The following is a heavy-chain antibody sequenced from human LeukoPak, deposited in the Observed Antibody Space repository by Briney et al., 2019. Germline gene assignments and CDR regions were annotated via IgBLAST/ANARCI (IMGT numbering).Heavy chain of an antibody. V-gene: IGHV4-39*02. J-gene: IGHJ4*02. CDR1: GGSISSSSYY. Sequence: SETLSLTCTVSGGSISSSSYYWGWIRQPPGKGLEWIGSIYYSGSTYYNPSLKSRVTISVDTSKNQFSLKLSSVTAADTAVYYCARDLGSGSYPGYWGQGTLVTVSS. D-gene: IGHD1-26*01. CDR3: ARDLGSGSYPGY. CDR2: IYYSGST.